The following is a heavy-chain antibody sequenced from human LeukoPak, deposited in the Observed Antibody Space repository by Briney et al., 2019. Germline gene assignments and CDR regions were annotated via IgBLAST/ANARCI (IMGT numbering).Heavy chain of an antibody. CDR1: GYTFTGYC. CDR3: ARTGGDLSWFYFDY. J-gene: IGHJ4*02. D-gene: IGHD2-21*02. V-gene: IGHV1-2*02. CDR2: INPNSGGT. Sequence: ASVKVSCKASGYTFTGYCMHWERQAPGQGLEWMGWINPNSGGTNYAQKFQGRVTMTRGTSISTAYMELSRLRSDDTAVYYCARTGGDLSWFYFDYWGQGTLVTVSS.